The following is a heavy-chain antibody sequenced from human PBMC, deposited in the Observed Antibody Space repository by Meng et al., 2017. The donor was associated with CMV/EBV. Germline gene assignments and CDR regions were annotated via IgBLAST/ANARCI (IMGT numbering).Heavy chain of an antibody. Sequence: GSLRLSCAVYGGSFSGYYWSWIRQPPGKGLEWIGEINHSGSTNYNPSLKSRVTISVDTSKNQFSLKLSSVTAADTAVYYCARADIVVVPAAIRYYYGMDVWGQGTTVTVSS. J-gene: IGHJ6*02. CDR1: GGSFSGYY. CDR2: INHSGST. V-gene: IGHV4-34*01. CDR3: ARADIVVVPAAIRYYYGMDV. D-gene: IGHD2-2*02.